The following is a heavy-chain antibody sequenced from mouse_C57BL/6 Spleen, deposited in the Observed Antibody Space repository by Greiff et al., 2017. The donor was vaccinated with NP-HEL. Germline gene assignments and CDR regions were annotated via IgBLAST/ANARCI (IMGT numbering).Heavy chain of an antibody. J-gene: IGHJ4*01. CDR3: ARFIYYYSSSYGYAMDY. CDR2: IYPGDGDT. D-gene: IGHD1-1*01. CDR1: GYAFSSYW. Sequence: VKLQQSGAELVKPGASVKISCKASGYAFSSYWMNWVKQRPGKGLEWIGQIYPGDGDTNYNGKFKGKATLTADKSSSTAYMQLSSLTSEDSAVYFCARFIYYYSSSYGYAMDYWGQGTSVTVSS. V-gene: IGHV1-80*01.